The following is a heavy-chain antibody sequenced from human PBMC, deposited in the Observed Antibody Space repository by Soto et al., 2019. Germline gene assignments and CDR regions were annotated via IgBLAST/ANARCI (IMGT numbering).Heavy chain of an antibody. J-gene: IGHJ4*02. CDR1: GGSISGHY. CDR2: IFYTGST. Sequence: SETLSLTCSVSGGSISGHYWIWIRQSPGKGLEWIGYIFYTGSTNYNPSLKSRVTLSVDTSKNQFSLRLSSVSAADTAVYYCARVGSSGWSPDYWGQGALVTVSS. V-gene: IGHV4-59*11. CDR3: ARVGSSGWSPDY. D-gene: IGHD6-19*01.